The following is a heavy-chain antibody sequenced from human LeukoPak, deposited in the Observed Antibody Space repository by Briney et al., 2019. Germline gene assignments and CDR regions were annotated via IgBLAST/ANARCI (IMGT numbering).Heavy chain of an antibody. J-gene: IGHJ6*03. D-gene: IGHD6-13*01. CDR2: ISSSGSTI. CDR3: ARRGEAAAGQDYYYYYMDV. Sequence: GGSLRLSCAASGFTFSDYYMSWIRQAPGKGLEWVSYISSSGSTIYYADSVKGRFTISRDNAKNSLYLQMNSLRAEDTAVYYCARRGEAAAGQDYYYYYMDVWGKGTTVTVSS. V-gene: IGHV3-11*04. CDR1: GFTFSDYY.